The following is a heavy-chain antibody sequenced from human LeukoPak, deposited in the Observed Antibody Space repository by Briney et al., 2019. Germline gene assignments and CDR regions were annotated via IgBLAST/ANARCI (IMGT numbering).Heavy chain of an antibody. V-gene: IGHV4-34*01. CDR2: INHSGST. CDR3: ARGSPLYNFDWSPPFDY. CDR1: GGSISSYY. D-gene: IGHD3-9*01. Sequence: SETLSLTCTVSGGSISSYYWSWIRQPPGKGLEWIGEINHSGSTNYNPSLKSRVTISVDTSKNQFSLKLSSVTAADTAVYYCARGSPLYNFDWSPPFDYWGQGTLVTVSS. J-gene: IGHJ4*02.